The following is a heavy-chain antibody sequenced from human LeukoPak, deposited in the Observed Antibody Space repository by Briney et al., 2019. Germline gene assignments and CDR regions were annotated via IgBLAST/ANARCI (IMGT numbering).Heavy chain of an antibody. D-gene: IGHD6-13*01. V-gene: IGHV1-2*04. J-gene: IGHJ6*02. CDR2: INPNSGGT. CDR1: GYTFTGYY. CDR3: ARSQGEAAAGTYYYYGMDV. Sequence: ASVKVSCKASGYTFTGYYMHWVRQAPGQGLEWMGWINPNSGGTNYAQKFQGWVTMTRDTSISTAYMELSRLRSDDTAVYYCARSQGEAAAGTYYYYGMDVWGQGTTVTVSS.